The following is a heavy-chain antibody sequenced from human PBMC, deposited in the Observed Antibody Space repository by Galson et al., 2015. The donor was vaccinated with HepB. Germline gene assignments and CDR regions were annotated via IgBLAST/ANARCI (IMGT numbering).Heavy chain of an antibody. CDR2: IDWDDDK. V-gene: IGHV2-70*11. CDR1: GFSLSTSGMC. CDR3: ARITRYYYDSSGYYYVYFDY. J-gene: IGHJ4*02. D-gene: IGHD3-22*01. Sequence: PALVKPTQTLTLTCTFYGFSLSTSGMCVSWIRQPPGKALEWLARIDWDDDKYYSTYLKTRLTISKDTSKNQVVLTMTNMDPVDTATYYCARITRYYYDSSGYYYVYFDYWGQGTLVTVSS.